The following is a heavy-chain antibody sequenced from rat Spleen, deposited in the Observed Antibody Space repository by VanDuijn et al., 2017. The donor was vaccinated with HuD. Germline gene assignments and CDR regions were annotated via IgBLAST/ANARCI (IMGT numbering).Heavy chain of an antibody. CDR3: AGRQANPYVMEA. CDR2: ISTGGGNT. CDR1: GFTFSNYY. Sequence: EVQLVESGGGLVQPGRSMKLSCAASGFTFSNYYMAWVRQAPTKGLEWVASISTGGGNTYYRDSVKGRFTISRDNAKSTLYRQMDSLRSEDTATYYCAGRQANPYVMEAWAQGASVTVSS. V-gene: IGHV5-25*01. J-gene: IGHJ4*01. D-gene: IGHD1-2*01.